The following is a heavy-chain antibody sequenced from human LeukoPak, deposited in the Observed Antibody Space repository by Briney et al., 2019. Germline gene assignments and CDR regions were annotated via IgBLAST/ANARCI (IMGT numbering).Heavy chain of an antibody. D-gene: IGHD5-18*01. V-gene: IGHV4-59*12. Sequence: SETLSLTCTVSGCSISSYYWSWIRQPPGKGLECIGYIYYSGSTNYNPSLKSRVTISVDTSKNQFSLKLSSVTAADTAVYYCASTRGYSYGFPYFDFWGQGTLVTVSS. CDR1: GCSISSYY. CDR2: IYYSGST. J-gene: IGHJ4*02. CDR3: ASTRGYSYGFPYFDF.